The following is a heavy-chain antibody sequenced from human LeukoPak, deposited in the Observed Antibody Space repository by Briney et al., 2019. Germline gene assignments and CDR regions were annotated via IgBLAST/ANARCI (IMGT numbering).Heavy chain of an antibody. J-gene: IGHJ4*02. CDR1: GFTFSSYA. CDR2: ISGSGGST. CDR3: AKRKGYSSSSTLDY. V-gene: IGHV3-23*01. Sequence: GGSLRLSCAASGFTFSSYAMSWVRQAPGKGLEWVSAISGSGGSTYYADSVKGRFTISRDNSKNTLYLQMNSLRAEDTAVYYCAKRKGYSSSSTLDYWGQGTLVTVSS. D-gene: IGHD6-6*01.